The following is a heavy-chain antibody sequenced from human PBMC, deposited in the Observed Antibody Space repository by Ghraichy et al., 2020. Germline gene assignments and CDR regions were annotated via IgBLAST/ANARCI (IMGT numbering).Heavy chain of an antibody. CDR1: GGTFSSYA. D-gene: IGHD3-10*01. CDR2: IIPIFGTA. J-gene: IGHJ4*02. CDR3: ARLFGGSGSYPYFDY. Sequence: SVKVSCKASGGTFSSYAISWVRQAPGQGLEWMGGIIPIFGTANYAQKFQGRVTITADESTSTAYMELSSLRSEDTAVYYCARLFGGSGSYPYFDYWGQGTLVTVSS. V-gene: IGHV1-69*13.